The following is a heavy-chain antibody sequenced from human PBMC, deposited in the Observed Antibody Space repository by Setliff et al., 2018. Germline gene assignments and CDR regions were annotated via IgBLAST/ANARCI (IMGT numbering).Heavy chain of an antibody. V-gene: IGHV2-70*11. Sequence: TLVNPTQTLTLTCTFSGFSLSTSGMCVSWIRQPPGKALEWLARIDWDDDKYYSTSLKTRLTISKDTSKNQVVLTMTNMDPVDTATYYCARIYCSGGSCYLDYWGQGTLVTVSS. D-gene: IGHD2-15*01. CDR1: GFSLSTSGMC. CDR2: IDWDDDK. CDR3: ARIYCSGGSCYLDY. J-gene: IGHJ4*02.